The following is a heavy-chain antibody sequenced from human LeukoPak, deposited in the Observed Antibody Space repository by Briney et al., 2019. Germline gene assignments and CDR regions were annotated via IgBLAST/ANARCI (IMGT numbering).Heavy chain of an antibody. J-gene: IGHJ6*02. Sequence: ASVKVSCKVSGYTLTELSMHWVRQAPGKGLEWMGGFDPEDGETIYAQKFQGRVTMTEDTSTDTAYMELSSLRSEDTAVYYCATGGTAGRDAYSYYYGMDVWGQGTTVTVSS. CDR3: ATGGTAGRDAYSYYYGMDV. CDR2: FDPEDGET. D-gene: IGHD6-13*01. CDR1: GYTLTELS. V-gene: IGHV1-24*01.